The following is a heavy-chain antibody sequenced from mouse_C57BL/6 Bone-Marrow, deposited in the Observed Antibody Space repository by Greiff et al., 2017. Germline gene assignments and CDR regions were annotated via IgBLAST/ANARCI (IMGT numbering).Heavy chain of an antibody. J-gene: IGHJ4*01. D-gene: IGHD3-2*02. CDR2: ISSGGDYI. Sequence: EVKVVESGEGLVKPGGSLKLSCAASGFTFSSYAMSWVRQTPEKRLEWVAYISSGGDYIYYADTVKGRFTISRDNARNTLYLQMSSLKSEDTAMYYCTRSSGYVWGAMDYWGQGTSVTVSS. CDR3: TRSSGYVWGAMDY. V-gene: IGHV5-9-1*02. CDR1: GFTFSSYA.